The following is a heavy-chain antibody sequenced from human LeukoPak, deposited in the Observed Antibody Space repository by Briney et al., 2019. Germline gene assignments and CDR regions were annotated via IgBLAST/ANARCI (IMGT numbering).Heavy chain of an antibody. V-gene: IGHV3-15*01. Sequence: GGSLRLSCVASGFTFSNAWRNWVRQAPGKGLEWVGLIKSKTDGGKTDYDAPVKGRITISRDDSTNTLHLQMNSLKTEDTAVYYCTTSLAGAVTAVYPFDNWGQGTLVTVSS. J-gene: IGHJ4*02. CDR2: IKSKTDGGKT. CDR1: GFTFSNAW. CDR3: TTSLAGAVTAVYPFDN. D-gene: IGHD2-21*02.